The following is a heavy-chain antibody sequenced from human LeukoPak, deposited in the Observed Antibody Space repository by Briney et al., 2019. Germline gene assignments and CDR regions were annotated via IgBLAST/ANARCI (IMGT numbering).Heavy chain of an antibody. CDR2: INSDGSST. Sequence: GGSLRLSCAASGFTFSNYWMHWVRQAPGKGLVWVSRINSDGSSTTYADSVQGRFTISRDNAKNTLYLQMNSLKADDTAVYYCARDRATTMFDYWAQGTLVTVSS. J-gene: IGHJ4*02. CDR3: ARDRATTMFDY. D-gene: IGHD5-24*01. CDR1: GFTFSNYW. V-gene: IGHV3-74*01.